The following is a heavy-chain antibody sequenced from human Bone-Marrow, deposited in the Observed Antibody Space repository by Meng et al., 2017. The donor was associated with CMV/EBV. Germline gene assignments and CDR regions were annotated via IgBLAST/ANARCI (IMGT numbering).Heavy chain of an antibody. D-gene: IGHD2/OR15-2a*01. CDR3: ARAVIQVLFDP. J-gene: IGHJ5*02. CDR2: IYYSGST. V-gene: IGHV4-61*01. Sequence: TVSGGSVSSGRYYCSWIRQPPGKGLEWIGYIYYSGSTNYNPSLKSRVTISVDTSKNQFSLKLSSVTAADTAVYYCARAVIQVLFDPWGQGTLVTVSS. CDR1: GGSVSSGRYY.